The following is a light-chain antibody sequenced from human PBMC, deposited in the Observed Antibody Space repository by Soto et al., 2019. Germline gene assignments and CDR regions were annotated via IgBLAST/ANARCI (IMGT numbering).Light chain of an antibody. Sequence: AIRMTQSPSSLSASPGDRVTITRRASQDISRSLAWYQQKPGKAPKVLIYFASTLEDGVPSRFSGSGSGTDFTLTITYLQSDDFATYYCQHFHSYPITFGQGTRLEIK. J-gene: IGKJ5*01. CDR3: QHFHSYPIT. CDR2: FAS. V-gene: IGKV1-8*01. CDR1: QDISRS.